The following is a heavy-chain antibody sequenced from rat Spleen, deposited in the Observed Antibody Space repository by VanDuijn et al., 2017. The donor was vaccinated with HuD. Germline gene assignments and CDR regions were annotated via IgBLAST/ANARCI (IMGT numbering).Heavy chain of an antibody. CDR1: GFTFSNYG. CDR2: ISYDGSST. J-gene: IGHJ1*01. V-gene: IGHV5-29*01. Sequence: EVQLVESGGGLVQPGRSLKLSCAASGFTFSNYGMAWVRQAPTKGLEWVATISYDGSSTYYRDSVKGRFTISRDNAKSTLYLQMDSLRSEDTATYYCVGSSYWYFDFWGPGTMVTVSS. D-gene: IGHD5-1*01. CDR3: VGSSYWYFDF.